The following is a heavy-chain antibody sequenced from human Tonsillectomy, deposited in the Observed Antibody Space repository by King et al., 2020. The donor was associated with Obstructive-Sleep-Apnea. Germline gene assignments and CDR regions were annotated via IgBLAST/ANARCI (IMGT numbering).Heavy chain of an antibody. CDR3: AKDRAHYYDSSGYWGLFDY. CDR1: GFTFSSYA. D-gene: IGHD3-22*01. Sequence: VQLVESGGGLVQPGGSLRLSCAASGFTFSSYAMSWVRQAPGKGLEWVSAISGSGGSTYYADSVKGRFTISRDNSKNTLYLQMNSLRAEDTAVYYCAKDRAHYYDSSGYWGLFDYWGQGTLVTVSS. J-gene: IGHJ4*02. CDR2: ISGSGGST. V-gene: IGHV3-23*04.